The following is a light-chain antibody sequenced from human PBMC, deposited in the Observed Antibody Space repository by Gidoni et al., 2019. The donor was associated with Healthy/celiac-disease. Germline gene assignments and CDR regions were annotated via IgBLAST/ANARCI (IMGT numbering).Light chain of an antibody. Sequence: EIVMTQSPATLSVSPGERATLSCRASQSVSSNLAWYQQKPCQAPRLLIYGASTRATGIPARFSGSGSGTEFTLTLSSLQSEDFAVYYCQQYKNWPPGTFXQXTKVXIK. J-gene: IGKJ1*01. CDR1: QSVSSN. CDR2: GAS. CDR3: QQYKNWPPGT. V-gene: IGKV3-15*01.